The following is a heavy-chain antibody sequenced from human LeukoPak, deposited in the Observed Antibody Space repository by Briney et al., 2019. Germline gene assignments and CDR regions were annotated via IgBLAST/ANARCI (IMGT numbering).Heavy chain of an antibody. D-gene: IGHD3-10*01. J-gene: IGHJ4*02. Sequence: ASVKVSCKASGGTFSSYAISWVRQAPGQGLEWMGGIIPIFGTANYAQKFQGRVTITADESTSTAYMELSSLRSEDTAVYYCARGHYGSGSYYNGDSYYFDYWGQGALVTVSS. CDR3: ARGHYGSGSYYNGDSYYFDY. CDR1: GGTFSSYA. CDR2: IIPIFGTA. V-gene: IGHV1-69*13.